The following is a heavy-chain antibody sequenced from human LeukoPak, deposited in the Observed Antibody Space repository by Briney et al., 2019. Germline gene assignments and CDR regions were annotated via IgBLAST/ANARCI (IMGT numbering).Heavy chain of an antibody. CDR3: ARGGGDVPIDY. V-gene: IGHV3-21*01. J-gene: IGHJ4*02. CDR2: ISSSSSYI. D-gene: IGHD2-21*02. Sequence: GGSLRLSCAASGFTFSSYSMNWVRQAPGKGLEWVSSISSSSSYIYYADSVKGRFIISRDNAKNSLYLQMNSLRAEDTALYYCARGGGDVPIDYWGQGTLVTVSS. CDR1: GFTFSSYS.